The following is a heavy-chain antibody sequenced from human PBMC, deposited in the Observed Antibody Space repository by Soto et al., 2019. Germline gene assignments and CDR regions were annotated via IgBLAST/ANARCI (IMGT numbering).Heavy chain of an antibody. CDR1: GYTFITYG. CDR2: ISTFNGNT. J-gene: IGHJ4*02. CDR3: ARGGEKFEY. V-gene: IGHV1-18*01. D-gene: IGHD3-10*01. Sequence: ASVKVSCKASGYTFITYGLSWVRQAPGQGFEWMGWISTFNGNTNYAQKFQGRVTMTTDTSTSTAYMELRSLGSDDTAVYYCARGGEKFEYWGQRALVIVSS.